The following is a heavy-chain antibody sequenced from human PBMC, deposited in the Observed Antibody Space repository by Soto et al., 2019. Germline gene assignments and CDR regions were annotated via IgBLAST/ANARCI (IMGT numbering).Heavy chain of an antibody. D-gene: IGHD6-19*01. CDR3: ARPQGSGWRFNALDF. Sequence: QVVLVQSGAEVKHPGSSVKVSCKASGGTFGRNAINWVRQAPGQGFEWMGGIIPMFDTANHAQKFRDRIMITADESTNTAYLELKDLRSEDTAIYYCARPQGSGWRFNALDFWGQGTMVTVSS. CDR1: GGTFGRNA. V-gene: IGHV1-69*01. J-gene: IGHJ3*01. CDR2: IIPMFDTA.